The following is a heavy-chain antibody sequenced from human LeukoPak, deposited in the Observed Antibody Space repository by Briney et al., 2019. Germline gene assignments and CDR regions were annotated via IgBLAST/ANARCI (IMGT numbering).Heavy chain of an antibody. D-gene: IGHD3-10*01. J-gene: IGHJ4*02. V-gene: IGHV3-74*01. CDR2: IYSDGSST. CDR1: GFTFSSYW. Sequence: PGGSLRLSCAASGFTFSSYWMHWVRQAPGKGLVWVSRIYSDGSSTNYADSVKGRFTISRDNAESTLYLQMNNLRAEDTAVYYCARDYYASGSPNDYWGQGTLVTVSS. CDR3: ARDYYASGSPNDY.